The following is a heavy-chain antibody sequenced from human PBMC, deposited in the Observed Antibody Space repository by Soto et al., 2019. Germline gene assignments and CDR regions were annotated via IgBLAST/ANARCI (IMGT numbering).Heavy chain of an antibody. CDR1: GFTFSDSW. Sequence: GGSLRLSCAASGFTFSDSWMHWVRQAPGKGLVWVSRIHSDGSSTIYADSVKGRFTISRDNAENTLNLQMNNLRAEDTAVYYCSESPRSGGNWFDPWGQGTLVTVSS. CDR2: IHSDGSST. CDR3: SESPRSGGNWFDP. J-gene: IGHJ5*02. D-gene: IGHD3-10*01. V-gene: IGHV3-74*01.